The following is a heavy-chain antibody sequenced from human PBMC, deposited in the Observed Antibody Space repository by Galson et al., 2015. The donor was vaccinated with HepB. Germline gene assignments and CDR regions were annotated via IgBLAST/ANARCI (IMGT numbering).Heavy chain of an antibody. CDR1: GYSFTSYW. J-gene: IGHJ6*02. Sequence: QSGAEVKKPGESLRISCKGSGYSFTSYWISWVRQMPGKGLEWMGRIDPSDSYTNYSPSFQGHVTISADKSISTAYLQWSSLKASDTAMYYCASGLEWLYLSGGYYYGMDVWGQGTTVTVSS. D-gene: IGHD3-3*01. V-gene: IGHV5-10-1*01. CDR2: IDPSDSYT. CDR3: ASGLEWLYLSGGYYYGMDV.